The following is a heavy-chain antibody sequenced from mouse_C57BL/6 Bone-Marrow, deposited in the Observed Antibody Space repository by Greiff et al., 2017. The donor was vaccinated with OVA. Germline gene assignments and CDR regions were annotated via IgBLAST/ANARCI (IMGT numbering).Heavy chain of an antibody. CDR2: INPGSGGT. CDR1: GYAFTNYL. Sequence: QVHVKQSGAELVRPGTSVKVSCKASGYAFTNYLIEWVKQRPGQGLEWIGVINPGSGGTNYNEKFKGKATLTADKSSSTAYMQLSSLTSEDSAVYFCARGNSNYVGYFDVWGTGTTVTVSS. V-gene: IGHV1-54*01. CDR3: ARGNSNYVGYFDV. J-gene: IGHJ1*03. D-gene: IGHD2-5*01.